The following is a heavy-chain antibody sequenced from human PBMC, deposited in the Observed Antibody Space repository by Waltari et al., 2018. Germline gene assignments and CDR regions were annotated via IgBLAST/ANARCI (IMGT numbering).Heavy chain of an antibody. CDR2: IYHSGGT. CDR3: AKYRDSSVGFDY. V-gene: IGHV4-38-2*02. J-gene: IGHJ4*02. Sequence: QVQLQESGPGLVKPSETLSLTCTVSGYSISSGYYWGWIRQPPGKGLEWIGRIYHSGGTYYNPSLKSRVTISVDTSKNQFSLKLSSVTAADTAVYYFAKYRDSSVGFDYWGQGTLVTVSS. D-gene: IGHD6-25*01. CDR1: GYSISSGYY.